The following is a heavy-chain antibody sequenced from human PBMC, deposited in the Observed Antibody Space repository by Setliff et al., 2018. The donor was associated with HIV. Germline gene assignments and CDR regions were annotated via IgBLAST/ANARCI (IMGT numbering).Heavy chain of an antibody. D-gene: IGHD5-18*01. V-gene: IGHV4-4*09. CDR1: GGSINGYY. Sequence: ASETLSLTCTVSGGSINGYYWSWIRQPPGKGLEWIGCFYPTGSVNYNPSLKSRVTISVDTSKNQFSLEVTSVTAADTAVYYCARHRSGYVYGPQDYWGQGTLVTVSS. J-gene: IGHJ4*02. CDR3: ARHRSGYVYGPQDY. CDR2: FYPTGSV.